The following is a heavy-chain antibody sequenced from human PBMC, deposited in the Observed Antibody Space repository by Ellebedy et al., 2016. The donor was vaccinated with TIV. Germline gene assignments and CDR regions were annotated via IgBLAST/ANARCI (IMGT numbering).Heavy chain of an antibody. CDR3: ARASAGLDY. D-gene: IGHD6-13*01. V-gene: IGHV3-13*01. CDR1: GFTFSSHD. CDR2: IGSAGDT. J-gene: IGHJ4*02. Sequence: PGGSLRLSCAASGFTFSSHDMHWVRQGTGKGLERVSAIGSAGDTSYSGSVKGRFTISRENGKNSVYLQMNSLRAEDTAVYYCARASAGLDYWGQGTLVTVSS.